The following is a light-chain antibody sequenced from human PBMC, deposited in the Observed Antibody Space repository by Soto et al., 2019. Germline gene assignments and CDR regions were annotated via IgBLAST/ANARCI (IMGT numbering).Light chain of an antibody. CDR3: SFYTSSSLYV. Sequence: QSALTQPASVSGSPGQSITIACTGTSSDVGGYNYVSWYQQHPGKAPKLMIYDVSNRPSGVSNRFSGSKSGNTASLTISGLQAEDEADYYCSFYTSSSLYVFGTGTKLTVL. CDR1: SSDVGGYNY. CDR2: DVS. V-gene: IGLV2-14*01. J-gene: IGLJ1*01.